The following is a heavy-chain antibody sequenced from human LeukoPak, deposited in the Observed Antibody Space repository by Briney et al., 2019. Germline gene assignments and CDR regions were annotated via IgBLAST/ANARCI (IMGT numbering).Heavy chain of an antibody. J-gene: IGHJ3*02. D-gene: IGHD2-2*01. CDR2: ISAYNGNT. Sequence: GASVKVSCKASGYTFTSYGISWVRQAPGQGLEWMGWISAYNGNTNYAQKLQGRVTMTTDTSTSTASMELRCLRSNDMAVYCWARDYPYSYKPASIDPVVLPAANRNAFDIWGQGTMVTVSS. CDR3: ARDYPYSYKPASIDPVVLPAANRNAFDI. CDR1: GYTFTSYG. V-gene: IGHV1-18*03.